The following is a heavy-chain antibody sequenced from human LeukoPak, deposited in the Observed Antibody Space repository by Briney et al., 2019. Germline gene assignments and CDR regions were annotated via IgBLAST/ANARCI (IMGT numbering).Heavy chain of an antibody. Sequence: GGSLRLSCAASGFTFSDYYMSWIRQAPGKGLEWVSYISSSGSTIYYADSVKGRFTISRDNAKNSLYLQMNSLRAEDTAVYYCARDARRVATINYFDYWGQGTLVTVSS. CDR1: GFTFSDYY. CDR2: ISSSGSTI. CDR3: ARDARRVATINYFDY. D-gene: IGHD5-12*01. J-gene: IGHJ4*02. V-gene: IGHV3-11*04.